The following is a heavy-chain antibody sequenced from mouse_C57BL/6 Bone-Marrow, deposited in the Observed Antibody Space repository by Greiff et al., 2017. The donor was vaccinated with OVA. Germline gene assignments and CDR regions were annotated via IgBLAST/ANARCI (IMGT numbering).Heavy chain of an antibody. CDR3: ARPLYDYDGTRAMDY. D-gene: IGHD2-4*01. CDR2: INPDSSTI. Sequence: EVMLVESGGGLVQPGGSLKLSCAASGIDFSRYWMSWVRRAPGKGLEWIGEINPDSSTINYAPSLKDKFIISRDNAKNTLYLQMSKVRSEDTALYYCARPLYDYDGTRAMDYWGQGTSVTVSS. V-gene: IGHV4-1*01. CDR1: GIDFSRYW. J-gene: IGHJ4*01.